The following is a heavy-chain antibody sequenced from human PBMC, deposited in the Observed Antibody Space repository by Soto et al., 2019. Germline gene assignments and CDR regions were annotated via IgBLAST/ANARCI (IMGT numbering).Heavy chain of an antibody. V-gene: IGHV3-7*04. CDR1: GFTFSRYW. CDR3: ARVADGDGDNSRYRHLDY. D-gene: IGHD2-15*01. CDR2: IKKDASEK. Sequence: EVQLVESGGGLVQPGGSLRLSCAASGFTFSRYWMSWVRQAPGKGLEWVADIKKDASEKYYVDSVKGRFTISRDNAKNSRFLQVNSLTAVDTAVYYCARVADGDGDNSRYRHLDYWGQGTLVTVSS. J-gene: IGHJ4*02.